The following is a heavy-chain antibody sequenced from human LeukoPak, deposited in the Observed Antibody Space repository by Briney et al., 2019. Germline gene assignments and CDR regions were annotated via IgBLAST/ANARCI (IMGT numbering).Heavy chain of an antibody. CDR3: ARDKYGDQYYCDY. V-gene: IGHV3-21*01. CDR2: ISSSSSYI. Sequence: GGSLRLSCAASGFTFSSYSMNWLRQAPGKGLEWVSFISSSSSYIYYADAVKGRFTIYRDNARNSLYLQMNSLRAEDTAVYYCARDKYGDQYYCDYWGQGTLVTVSS. CDR1: GFTFSSYS. D-gene: IGHD4-17*01. J-gene: IGHJ4*02.